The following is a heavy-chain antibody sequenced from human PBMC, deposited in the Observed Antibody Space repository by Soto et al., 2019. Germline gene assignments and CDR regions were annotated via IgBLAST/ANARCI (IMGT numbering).Heavy chain of an antibody. Sequence: QVQLVESGGGVVQPGRSLRLSCAASGFTFSSYGMHWVRQAPGKGLEWVAVISYDGSNKYYADSVKGRFTISRDNSKNTLYLQMNSLRAEDTAVYYCAKDLAGIGYYYYGMDVW. V-gene: IGHV3-30*18. J-gene: IGHJ6*01. CDR3: AKDLAGIGYYYYGMDV. CDR1: GFTFSSYG. D-gene: IGHD6-13*01. CDR2: ISYDGSNK.